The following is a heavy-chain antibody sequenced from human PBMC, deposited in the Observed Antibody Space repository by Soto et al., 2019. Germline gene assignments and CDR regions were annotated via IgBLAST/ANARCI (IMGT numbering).Heavy chain of an antibody. Sequence: QVQLVQSGAEVRKPGASVKVSCKASGYIFSGNYLHWVRRAPGQGLEWMAWINAKNGATNYAQKFRGRATVTRDTYISTTDLELSGLTSYDTAVYYCARAREESSGWFDHWGQGTQVTVSP. D-gene: IGHD6-19*01. CDR1: GYIFSGNY. J-gene: IGHJ5*02. CDR3: ARAREESSGWFDH. V-gene: IGHV1-2*02. CDR2: INAKNGAT.